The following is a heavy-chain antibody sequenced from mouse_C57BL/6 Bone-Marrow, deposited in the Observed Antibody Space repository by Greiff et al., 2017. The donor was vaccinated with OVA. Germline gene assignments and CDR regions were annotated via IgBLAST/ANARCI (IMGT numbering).Heavy chain of an antibody. CDR1: GYAFSSSW. V-gene: IGHV1-82*01. J-gene: IGHJ2*01. CDR2: IYPGDGDT. CDR3: ARVYYSNYLYYFDY. Sequence: VQLQQSGPELVKPGASVKISCKASGYAFSSSWMHWVKQRPGKGLEWIGRIYPGDGDTNYNGKFKGKATLTADKSSSTAYMQLSSLTSEDSAVYFCARVYYSNYLYYFDYWGQGTTLTVSS. D-gene: IGHD2-5*01.